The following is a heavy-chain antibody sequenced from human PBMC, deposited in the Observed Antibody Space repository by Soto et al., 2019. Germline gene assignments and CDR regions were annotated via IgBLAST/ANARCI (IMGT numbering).Heavy chain of an antibody. V-gene: IGHV3-33*01. CDR1: GFTFSSYG. Sequence: QVQLVESGGGVVQPGRSLRLSCAASGFTFSSYGMHWVRQAPGKGLEWVAVIWYDGSNKYYADSVKGRFTISRDNSKNPLYLQMNSLRAEDTAVYYCARDIAARPGDYWGQGTLVTVSS. CDR2: IWYDGSNK. J-gene: IGHJ4*02. CDR3: ARDIAARPGDY. D-gene: IGHD6-6*01.